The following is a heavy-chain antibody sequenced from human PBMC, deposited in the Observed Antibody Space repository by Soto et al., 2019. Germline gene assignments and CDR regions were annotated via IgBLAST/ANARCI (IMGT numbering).Heavy chain of an antibody. CDR2: IAYSGDT. J-gene: IGHJ5*02. V-gene: IGHV4-31*11. CDR3: ARDLERSEIAP. Sequence: PSETLSLTCAVSGGSIISADSYWFLIRKHPGKGLEWIGYIAYSGDTYYNPSLRSRVTISADTSENKFSLTLKSVTAADTAVYFGARDLERSEIAPWGHGTEVTVAS. D-gene: IGHD3-3*01. CDR1: GGSIISADSY.